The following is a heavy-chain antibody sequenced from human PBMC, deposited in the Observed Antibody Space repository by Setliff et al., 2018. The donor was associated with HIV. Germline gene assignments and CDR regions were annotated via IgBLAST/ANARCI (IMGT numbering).Heavy chain of an antibody. J-gene: IGHJ5*02. CDR2: IYTSGST. CDR1: DGSISTGSYY. Sequence: SETLSLTCTVADGSISTGSYYWSWVRQPAGRGLEWIGRIYTSGSTNYNPSLKSRVTMSVDTSKNQFSLNLTSVTAADTAVYYYARTIKEHLAVLWFDPWGQGTLVTVSS. V-gene: IGHV4-61*02. CDR3: ARTIKEHLAVLWFDP. D-gene: IGHD3-3*02.